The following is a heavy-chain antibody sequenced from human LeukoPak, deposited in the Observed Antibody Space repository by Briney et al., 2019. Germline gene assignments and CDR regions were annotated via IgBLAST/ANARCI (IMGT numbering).Heavy chain of an antibody. V-gene: IGHV3-23*01. CDR2: ISGSGGSP. CDR1: GFTFNKYG. J-gene: IGHJ3*02. CDR3: AREYYYDSSGYDAFDI. D-gene: IGHD3-22*01. Sequence: GGSLRLSCAASGFTFNKYGLTWVRQAPGKGLEWVSAISGSGGSPYYADSVKGRFTISRDNSKNTLYLQMNSLRAEDTAVYYCAREYYYDSSGYDAFDIWGQGTMVTVSS.